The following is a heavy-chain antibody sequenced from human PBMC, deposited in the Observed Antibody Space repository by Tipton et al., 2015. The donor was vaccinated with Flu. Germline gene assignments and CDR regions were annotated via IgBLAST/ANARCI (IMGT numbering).Heavy chain of an antibody. Sequence: VQLVQSGGGLVQPGGSLRLSCAASGFTFSSYEMNWVRQAPGKGLEWVSYISSSGSTIYYADSVKGRFTISRDNAKNSLYLQMNSLRAEDTAVYYCARDGGEDGYNSLLQAFDIWGQGTMVTVSS. D-gene: IGHD5-24*01. J-gene: IGHJ3*02. CDR3: ARDGGEDGYNSLLQAFDI. CDR1: GFTFSSYE. V-gene: IGHV3-48*03. CDR2: ISSSGSTI.